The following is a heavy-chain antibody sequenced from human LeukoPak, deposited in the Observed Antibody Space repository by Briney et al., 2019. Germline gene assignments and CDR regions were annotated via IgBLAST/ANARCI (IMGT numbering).Heavy chain of an antibody. Sequence: SVKVSCKASGGTFSSYAISWVRQAPGQGLEWMGGIIPIFGTANYAQKFQGRVTITADESTSTAYMELSSLRSEDTAVYYCARAPFNRIFGVVIRRSDAFDIWGQGTMVTVSS. CDR2: IIPIFGTA. D-gene: IGHD3-3*01. CDR1: GGTFSSYA. CDR3: ARAPFNRIFGVVIRRSDAFDI. V-gene: IGHV1-69*13. J-gene: IGHJ3*02.